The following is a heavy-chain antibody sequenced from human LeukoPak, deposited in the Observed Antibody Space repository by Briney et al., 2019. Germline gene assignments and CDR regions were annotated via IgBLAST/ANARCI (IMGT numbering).Heavy chain of an antibody. CDR3: ARHTTGYYFDY. V-gene: IGHV5-51*01. J-gene: IGHJ4*02. CDR2: IYPGDSDT. CDR1: GYSFTSNW. D-gene: IGHD1-14*01. Sequence: GESLKISCKVSGYSFTSNWIGWVRQMPRKGLEWMGFIYPGDSDTRYSPSFQGQVTISADKSFSTAYLQWSSLKASDTAMYYCARHTTGYYFDYWGQGTLVTVTS.